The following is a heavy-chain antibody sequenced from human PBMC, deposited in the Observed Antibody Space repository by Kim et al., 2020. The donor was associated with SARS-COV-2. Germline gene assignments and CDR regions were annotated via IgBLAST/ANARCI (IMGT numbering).Heavy chain of an antibody. CDR3: AREYVESGFDP. CDR1: GGSISSGSYY. J-gene: IGHJ5*02. D-gene: IGHD3-3*01. V-gene: IGHV4-61*02. Sequence: SETLSLTCTVSGGSISSGSYYWSWIRQPPGKGLEWIGRIYTSGSTNYNPSLKSRVTISVDTSKNQFSLKLSSVTAADTAVYYCAREYVESGFDPWGQGTLVTVSS. CDR2: IYTSGST.